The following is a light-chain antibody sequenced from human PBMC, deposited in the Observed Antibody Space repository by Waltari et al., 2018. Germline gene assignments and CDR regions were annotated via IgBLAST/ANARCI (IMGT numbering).Light chain of an antibody. CDR2: DAS. CDR3: QQRNYWPLT. V-gene: IGKV3-11*01. J-gene: IGKJ4*01. Sequence: EVVLTQSPATLSLSPGERATLSFRASQRISNFLGWYQQRPGQSPRLLIYDASNRATGIPARFSGSGSGTDFTLTISSLEPEDVAIYYCQQRNYWPLTFGGGTRVEIK. CDR1: QRISNF.